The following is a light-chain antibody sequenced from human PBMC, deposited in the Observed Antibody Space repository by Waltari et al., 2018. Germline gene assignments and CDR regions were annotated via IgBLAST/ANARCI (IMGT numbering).Light chain of an antibody. CDR2: DAS. J-gene: IGKJ4*01. V-gene: IGKV3-11*01. CDR3: QERSNWPGGA. Sequence: EIVLTQSPATLSLSPEERATLSCRASQSIRTYLAWYQHRPGQAPRLLIYDASNRATDIPARFSGSGSGTDFTLTISSLQPEDFAVYYCQERSNWPGGAFGGGTTVEI. CDR1: QSIRTY.